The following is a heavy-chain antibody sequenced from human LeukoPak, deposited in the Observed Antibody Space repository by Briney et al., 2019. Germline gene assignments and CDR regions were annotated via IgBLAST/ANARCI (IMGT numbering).Heavy chain of an antibody. CDR2: IYYSGST. D-gene: IGHD2-15*01. V-gene: IGHV4-59*01. CDR3: ARDLFEDSSAFDI. Sequence: SETLPLTCAVAGGSISSYYWSWIRQPPGKGLEWIGYIYYSGSTNYNPSLKSRVTISVDTSKNQFSLKLSSVTAADTAVYYCARDLFEDSSAFDIWGQGTMVTVSS. J-gene: IGHJ3*02. CDR1: GGSISSYY.